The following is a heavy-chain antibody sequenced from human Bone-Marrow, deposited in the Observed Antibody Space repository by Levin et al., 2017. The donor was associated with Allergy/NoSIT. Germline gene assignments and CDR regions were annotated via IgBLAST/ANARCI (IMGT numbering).Heavy chain of an antibody. Sequence: PGGSLRLSCSSSFFPFFPPSLLFLLPSPLQGLDWVSLIYSGGSMYYADSVKGRFTISRDGSKNTLYLQMNYLRAEDTAVYYCATSPNLGYWGQGTLVTVSS. J-gene: IGHJ4*02. CDR2: IYSGGSM. CDR1: FFPFFPPS. CDR3: ATSPNLGY. V-gene: IGHV3-53*01.